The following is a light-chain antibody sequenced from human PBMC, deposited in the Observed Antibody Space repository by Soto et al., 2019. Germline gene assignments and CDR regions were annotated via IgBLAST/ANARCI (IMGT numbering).Light chain of an antibody. J-gene: IGKJ1*01. V-gene: IGKV1-5*01. Sequence: DIQMTQSPSTLSASVGDRVTITCRASQTFSGTLAWYQQKPGKAPRLLIYDASNLQSGVPSRFSGSRSGTEFTLNLSSLQPDDFATYYCQQYNSHSRTFGQGTKVDIK. CDR1: QTFSGT. CDR2: DAS. CDR3: QQYNSHSRT.